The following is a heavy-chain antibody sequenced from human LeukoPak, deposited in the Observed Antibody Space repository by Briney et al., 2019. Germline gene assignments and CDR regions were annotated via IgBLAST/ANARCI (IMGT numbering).Heavy chain of an antibody. Sequence: GGSLRLSCAASGFTFSDYYMSWIRQAPGKGLEWVSYISSSGSTIYYADSVKGRFTISRDNAKNSLYLQMNSLRAEDTAVYYCARDPSSYDFWSGYPYYFDYWGQGTLVTVSS. D-gene: IGHD3-3*01. CDR2: ISSSGSTI. V-gene: IGHV3-11*04. CDR3: ARDPSSYDFWSGYPYYFDY. J-gene: IGHJ4*02. CDR1: GFTFSDYY.